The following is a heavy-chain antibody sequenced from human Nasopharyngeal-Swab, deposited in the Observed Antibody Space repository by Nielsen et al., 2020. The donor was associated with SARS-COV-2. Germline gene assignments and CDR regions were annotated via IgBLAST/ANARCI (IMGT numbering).Heavy chain of an antibody. CDR3: ARRRFRSGFYFVDF. V-gene: IGHV4-59*12. Sequence: SETLSLTCTVSGDSMTSSWWTWIRQSPGKGLEGIGYFYHTGNTYYNPSLQSRVTISVDTSKNQFSLELTSVTAADTAVYYCARRRFRSGFYFVDFWGQGTLVTVSS. J-gene: IGHJ4*02. D-gene: IGHD3-3*01. CDR2: FYHTGNT. CDR1: GDSMTSSW.